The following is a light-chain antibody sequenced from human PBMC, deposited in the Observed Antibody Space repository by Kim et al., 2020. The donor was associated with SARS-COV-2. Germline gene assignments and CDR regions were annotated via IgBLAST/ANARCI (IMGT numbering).Light chain of an antibody. V-gene: IGLV2-14*03. CDR3: SSFTRSSPPWV. Sequence: SALTQPASVSGSPGQSITISCTGTSSDIGGYNYVSWYQQHPGKAPKLMISDVSRRPSGVSNRFSGSKSGNTASLTVSGLQAEDEADYYCSSFTRSSPPWVFGGGTKLTVL. J-gene: IGLJ3*02. CDR2: DVS. CDR1: SSDIGGYNY.